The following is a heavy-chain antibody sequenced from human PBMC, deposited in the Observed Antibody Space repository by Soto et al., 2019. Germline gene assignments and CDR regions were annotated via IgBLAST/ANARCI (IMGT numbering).Heavy chain of an antibody. V-gene: IGHV4-31*03. CDR2: VYYSGSS. J-gene: IGHJ5*02. CDR3: ARDAYCSGTSYYTHHGSWFDP. CDR1: GGSISSGDYY. Sequence: PSETLSLTCTVSGGSISSGDYYWSWIRQHPGKGLEWIGYVYYSGSSYYNPSLKSRLTISLDTSKNQFSLKLSSVTAADTAVYYCARDAYCSGTSYYTHHGSWFDPWGQGTLVTVSS. D-gene: IGHD2-2*02.